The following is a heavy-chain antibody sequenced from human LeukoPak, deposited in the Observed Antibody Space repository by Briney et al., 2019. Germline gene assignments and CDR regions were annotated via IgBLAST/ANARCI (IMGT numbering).Heavy chain of an antibody. V-gene: IGHV3-23*01. CDR1: GFTSNCCA. CDR3: AARPTNAAVAPSDY. D-gene: IGHD6-13*01. J-gene: IGHJ4*02. Sequence: GGSLRLSCAASGFTSNCCAMSWVRQAPGKGLEWVSGISGSGGSTYYADSVKGRFTISRDNSKNTLYLQMNSLRAEDTATYYCAARPTNAAVAPSDYWGQGTLVTVSS. CDR2: ISGSGGST.